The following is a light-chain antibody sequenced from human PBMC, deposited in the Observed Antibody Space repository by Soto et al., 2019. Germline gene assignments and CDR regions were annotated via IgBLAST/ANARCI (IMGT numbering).Light chain of an antibody. CDR3: SSYAGSNYPYV. Sequence: QSGLTQPPSASVSPGQSVTISCTGTSGDVGAYDYVSLYQQHPGKAPKLLIYEVTKRPLGVPDRFSGSKSGNAASLTVSGLQAEDEADYYCSSYAGSNYPYVFGTGTKVTVL. CDR1: SGDVGAYDY. CDR2: EVT. V-gene: IGLV2-8*01. J-gene: IGLJ1*01.